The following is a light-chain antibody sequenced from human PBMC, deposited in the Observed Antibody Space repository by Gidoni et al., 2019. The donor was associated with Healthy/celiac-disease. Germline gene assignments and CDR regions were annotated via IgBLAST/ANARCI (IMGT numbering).Light chain of an antibody. CDR2: YDD. J-gene: IGLJ3*02. CDR1: SSNIGNNA. CDR3: AAWDDSLNGWV. Sequence: QSVLTQPPSVSEAPRQMVTISCSGSSSNIGNNAVNWYPQLPGKAPKLLIYYDDLLPSGVSDRFSGSKSVPSASLAISGLQSEDEADYYCAAWDDSLNGWVFGGGTKLTVL. V-gene: IGLV1-36*01.